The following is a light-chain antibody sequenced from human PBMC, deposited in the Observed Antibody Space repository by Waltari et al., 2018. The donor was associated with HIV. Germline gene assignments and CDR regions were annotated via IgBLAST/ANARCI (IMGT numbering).Light chain of an antibody. V-gene: IGLV2-14*03. J-gene: IGLJ2*01. CDR1: STDSRFYQY. CDR2: DIH. CDR3: ASNRLDYTLI. Sequence: QSALTQPASVSGFLGQSINISCTGISTDSRFYQYVSWYQQYPGKIPRLIIFDIHNRPSGVSDHFSGSRSGNSASLTFSGLQSGDEAHYYCASNRLDYTLIFSGGTKLTVL.